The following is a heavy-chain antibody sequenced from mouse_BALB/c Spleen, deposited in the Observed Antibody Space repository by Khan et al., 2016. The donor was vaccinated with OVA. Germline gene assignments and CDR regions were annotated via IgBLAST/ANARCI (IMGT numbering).Heavy chain of an antibody. Sequence: QVQLQQSGAELVKAGASVKMSCKASGYTFTSYWMHWVKQRLGQGLEWFAETNPTNGRTYYNEKFKSKATLTVDKSSSTDYMILSGPTLEDSAVYYCARIKKIVATYFDYWGQGTTLTVSS. V-gene: IGHV1S81*02. J-gene: IGHJ2*01. D-gene: IGHD1-1*01. CDR1: GYTFTSYW. CDR2: TNPTNGRT. CDR3: ARIKKIVATYFDY.